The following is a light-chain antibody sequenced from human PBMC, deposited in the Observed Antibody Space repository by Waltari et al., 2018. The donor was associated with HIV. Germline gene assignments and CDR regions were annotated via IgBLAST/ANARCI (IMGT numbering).Light chain of an antibody. CDR2: DIN. Sequence: QSVLTQPPSVSGAPGQRVTISCTGSSSNIGACYELQWYQQLPGTGPKLLIFDINNRPSGVPDRFSGSKSGTSASLAITGLQAEDEADYYCQSYDSSLSGVLFGGGTKLTVL. V-gene: IGLV1-40*01. CDR3: QSYDSSLSGVL. CDR1: SSNIGACYE. J-gene: IGLJ2*01.